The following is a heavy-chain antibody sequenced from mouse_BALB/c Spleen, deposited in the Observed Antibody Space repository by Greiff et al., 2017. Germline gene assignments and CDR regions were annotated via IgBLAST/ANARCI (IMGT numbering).Heavy chain of an antibody. CDR2: IRLKSNNYAT. D-gene: IGHD2-4*01. V-gene: IGHV6-6*02. J-gene: IGHJ4*01. CDR3: TRPYYDYDYYAMDY. CDR1: GFTFSNYW. Sequence: EVHLVESGGGLVQPGGSMKLSCVASGFTFSNYWMNWVRQSPEKGLEWVAEIRLKSNNYATHYAESVKGRFTISRDDSKSSVYLQMNNLRAEDTGIYYCTRPYYDYDYYAMDYWGQGTSVTVSS.